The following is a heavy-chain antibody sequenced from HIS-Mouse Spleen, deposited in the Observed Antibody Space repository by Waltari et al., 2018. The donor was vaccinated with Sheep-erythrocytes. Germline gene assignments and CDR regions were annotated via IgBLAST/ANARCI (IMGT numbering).Heavy chain of an antibody. CDR3: ARDYVPGIRGYFDY. D-gene: IGHD3-10*01. J-gene: IGHJ4*02. CDR2: IYYSGST. CDR1: GGSISSSRYY. V-gene: IGHV4-39*07. Sequence: QLQLQESGPGLVKPSETLSLTCTVSGGSISSSRYYWGWIRQPPGKGLEWIGSIYYSGSTYYNPSLKSRVTISVDTSKNQFSLKLSSVTAADTAVYYCARDYVPGIRGYFDYWGQGTLVTVSS.